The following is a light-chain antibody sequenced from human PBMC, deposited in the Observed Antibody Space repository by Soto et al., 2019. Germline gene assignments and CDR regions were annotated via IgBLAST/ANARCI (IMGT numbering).Light chain of an antibody. Sequence: DIRMTQSPSSLSASVGDRVTITCRASRSISRYLNWYQQKPGKAPEFLIYATSSLQSGVPPRFRGSGSGTDFNLTISSLQPEDDATYYCQQSYSTAWTFGQGTKVEIK. CDR3: QQSYSTAWT. V-gene: IGKV1-39*01. CDR1: RSISRY. CDR2: ATS. J-gene: IGKJ1*01.